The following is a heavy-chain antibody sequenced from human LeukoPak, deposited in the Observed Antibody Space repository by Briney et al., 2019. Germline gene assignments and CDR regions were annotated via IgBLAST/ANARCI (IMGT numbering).Heavy chain of an antibody. CDR1: GGSISSGSYY. CDR3: ARAERYCSSTSCYPYYFDY. V-gene: IGHV4-61*02. CDR2: IYTSGST. J-gene: IGHJ4*02. Sequence: SQTLSLTCTVSGGSISSGSYYWSWIRQPAGKGLEWIGRIYTSGSTNCNPSLKSRVTISVDTSKNQFSLKLSSVTAADTAVYYCARAERYCSSTSCYPYYFDYWGQGTLVTVSS. D-gene: IGHD2-2*01.